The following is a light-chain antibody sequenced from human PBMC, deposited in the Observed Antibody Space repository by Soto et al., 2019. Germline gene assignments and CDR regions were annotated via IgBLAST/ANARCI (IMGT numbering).Light chain of an antibody. J-gene: IGKJ4*01. CDR3: QQYHIYPLT. CDR2: DAS. V-gene: IGKV1-5*01. CDR1: QSIITW. Sequence: DIQMTQSPSTLPASVGDRVTITCRASQSIITWLAWFQQAPGKAPKILISDASSLKSEVPSRFSGSGSGTEFTLTISSRQPDDFATYYCQQYHIYPLTFGGGTKVEI.